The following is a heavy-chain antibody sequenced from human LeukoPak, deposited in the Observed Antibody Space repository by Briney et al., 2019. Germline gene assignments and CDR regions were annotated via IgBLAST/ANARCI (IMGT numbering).Heavy chain of an antibody. CDR1: GYTFTSYG. D-gene: IGHD2-21*02. CDR2: ISAYNGNT. Sequence: ASVKVSCKASGYTFTSYGIGWVRQAPGQGLEWMGWISAYNGNTNYAQKLQGRVTMTTDTSTSTAYMELRSLRSDDTAVYYCARAYCGGDCYLPKDFDYWGQGTLVTVSS. J-gene: IGHJ4*02. CDR3: ARAYCGGDCYLPKDFDY. V-gene: IGHV1-18*01.